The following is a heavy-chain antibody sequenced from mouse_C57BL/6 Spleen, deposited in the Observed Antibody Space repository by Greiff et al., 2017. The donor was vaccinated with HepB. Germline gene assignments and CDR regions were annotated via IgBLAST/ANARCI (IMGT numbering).Heavy chain of an antibody. CDR3: TKMVTTGFAY. D-gene: IGHD2-2*01. J-gene: IGHJ3*01. Sequence: EVQLQQSGAELVRPGASVKLSCTASGFNIKDDYMHWVKQRPEQGLEWIGWIDPENGDTEYASKFQGKATITADTSSNTAYLQLSSLTSEDTAVYYWTKMVTTGFAYWGQGTLVTVSA. V-gene: IGHV14-4*01. CDR2: IDPENGDT. CDR1: GFNIKDDY.